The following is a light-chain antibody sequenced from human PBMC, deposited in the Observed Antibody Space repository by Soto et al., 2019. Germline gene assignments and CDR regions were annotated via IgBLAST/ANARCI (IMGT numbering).Light chain of an antibody. V-gene: IGLV2-14*01. Sequence: QSALTQPASVSGSPGQSITISCTGTSSDVGGYNYVSWYQQHPGKAPKLMIYDVSNRPSGVSNRFSGCKSGNTASLTISGLQAEDEADYYCSSYTGSSTYVVFGGGTKLTVL. CDR1: SSDVGGYNY. J-gene: IGLJ2*01. CDR3: SSYTGSSTYVV. CDR2: DVS.